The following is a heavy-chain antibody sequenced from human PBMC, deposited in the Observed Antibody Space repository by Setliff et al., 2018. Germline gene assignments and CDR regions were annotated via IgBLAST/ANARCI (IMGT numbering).Heavy chain of an antibody. CDR1: GGSFSAYY. CDR2: IYYRGST. J-gene: IGHJ4*02. Sequence: PSETLSLTCAVYGGSFSAYYWSWIRQPPGKGLAWIGSIYYRGSTSYNSSLKSRVSISVDTSKNQFSLNLNAVTAADTAVYYCATLTGDRGVDYWGQGRLVTVSS. CDR3: ATLTGDRGVDY. V-gene: IGHV4-34*01. D-gene: IGHD7-27*01.